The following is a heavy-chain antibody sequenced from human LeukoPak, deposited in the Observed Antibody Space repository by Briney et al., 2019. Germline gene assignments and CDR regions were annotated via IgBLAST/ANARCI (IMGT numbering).Heavy chain of an antibody. D-gene: IGHD1-26*01. Sequence: ASVEVSCKASGYTFTGYYMHWVRQAPGQGLEWMGWINPNSGGTNYAQKFQGRVTMTRDTSISTAYMELSRLRSDDTAVYYCARDSGATHYYYYYMDVWGKGTTVTVSS. J-gene: IGHJ6*03. CDR2: INPNSGGT. V-gene: IGHV1-2*02. CDR3: ARDSGATHYYYYYMDV. CDR1: GYTFTGYY.